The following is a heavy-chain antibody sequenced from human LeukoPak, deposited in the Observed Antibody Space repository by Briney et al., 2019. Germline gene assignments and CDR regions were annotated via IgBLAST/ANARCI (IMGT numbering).Heavy chain of an antibody. CDR3: AYYYGSGSYYTPFDY. V-gene: IGHV3-30-3*01. J-gene: IGHJ4*02. D-gene: IGHD3-10*01. CDR1: GFTFSSYA. CDR2: ISYDGSNK. Sequence: GGSLRLSCAASGFTFSSYAMHWVRQAPGKGLEWVAVISYDGSNKYYADSVKGRFTISRDNSKNTLYLQMNSLRSEDTAVYYCAYYYGSGSYYTPFDYWGQGTLVTVSS.